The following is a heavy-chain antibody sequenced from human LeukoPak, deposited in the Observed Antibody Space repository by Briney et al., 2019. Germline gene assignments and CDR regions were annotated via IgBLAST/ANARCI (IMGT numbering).Heavy chain of an antibody. Sequence: GGSLRLSCAASGFTFSSYSMTWVRQAPGKGLEWVSSISSSSSYIYYADSVKGRFTISRDNAKNSLYLQMNSLRAEDTAVYYCARGTPITPLGAFDIWGQGTMVTVSS. V-gene: IGHV3-21*01. CDR1: GFTFSSYS. D-gene: IGHD2-2*01. CDR3: ARGTPITPLGAFDI. CDR2: ISSSSSYI. J-gene: IGHJ3*02.